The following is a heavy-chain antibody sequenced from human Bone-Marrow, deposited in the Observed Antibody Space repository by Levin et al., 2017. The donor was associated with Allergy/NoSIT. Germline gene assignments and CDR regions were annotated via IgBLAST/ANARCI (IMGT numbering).Heavy chain of an antibody. J-gene: IGHJ4*02. CDR1: GFTFSNAW. V-gene: IGHV3-15*01. Sequence: ETLSLTCAASGFTFSNAWMSWVRLAPGKGLEWVGRLKSITGGGTTDYAAPVKGRFTISRDDSKNTLYLQMNSLKTEDTAVYYCTTGSGSTYFFDYWGQGTLVTVSS. CDR3: TTGSGSTYFFDY. D-gene: IGHD3-10*01. CDR2: LKSITGGGTT.